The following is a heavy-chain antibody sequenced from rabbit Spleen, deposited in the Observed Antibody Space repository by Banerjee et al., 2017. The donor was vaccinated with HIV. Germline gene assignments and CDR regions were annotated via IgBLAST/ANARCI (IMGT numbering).Heavy chain of an antibody. Sequence: QVKETGGGLVQPGGSLTLSCKASGFDFSSYYMSWVRRAPGKGLEWIGYIVPVFGTTYYASWVNGRFTISSDNAQNTVDLQMNSLTAADTATYFCARHAGVASYGYSTLDLWGPGTLVTVS. CDR2: IVPVFGTT. CDR3: ARHAGVASYGYSTLDL. D-gene: IGHD6-1*01. J-gene: IGHJ4*01. V-gene: IGHV1S7*01. CDR1: GFDFSSYY.